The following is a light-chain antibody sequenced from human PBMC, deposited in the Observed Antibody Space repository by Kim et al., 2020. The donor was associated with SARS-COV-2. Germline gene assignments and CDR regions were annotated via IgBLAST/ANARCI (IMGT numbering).Light chain of an antibody. CDR2: GKN. J-gene: IGLJ2*01. V-gene: IGLV3-19*01. Sequence: SELPQDPAVSVALGQTVRITCQGDSLRTYYATWYQQKPGQAPILVIFGKNSRPSGIPDRFSGSSSGNTASLTITGTQAGDEADYYCNSRDSNDNVVFGG. CDR1: SLRTYY. CDR3: NSRDSNDNVV.